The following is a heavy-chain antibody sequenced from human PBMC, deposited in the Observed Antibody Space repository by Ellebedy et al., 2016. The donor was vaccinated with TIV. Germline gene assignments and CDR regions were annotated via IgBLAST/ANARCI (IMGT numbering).Heavy chain of an antibody. J-gene: IGHJ4*02. Sequence: GESLKISXAASGFTFSGSTFHWVRQPSGKGLEWVGRIRSKADTYATAYAASVKGRFTISRDDSKNTAYLQMNSLKTEDTAVYYCTRHAYCNGGSCYDDYWGQGTLVTVSS. CDR2: IRSKADTYAT. D-gene: IGHD2-15*01. V-gene: IGHV3-73*01. CDR1: GFTFSGST. CDR3: TRHAYCNGGSCYDDY.